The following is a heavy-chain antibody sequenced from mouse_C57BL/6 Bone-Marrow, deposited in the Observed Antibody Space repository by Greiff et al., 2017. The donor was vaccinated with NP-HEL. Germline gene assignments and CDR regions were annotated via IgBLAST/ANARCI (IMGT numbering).Heavy chain of an antibody. CDR3: ARRWLRAMDY. V-gene: IGHV1-42*01. D-gene: IGHD2-3*01. Sequence: VQLQQSGPELVKPGASVKISCKASGYSFTGYYMNWVKQSPEKSLEWIGEINPSTGGTTYNQKFKAKATLTVDKSSSTAYMQLKSLTSEDSAVYYCARRWLRAMDYWGQGTSVTVSS. CDR2: INPSTGGT. J-gene: IGHJ4*01. CDR1: GYSFTGYY.